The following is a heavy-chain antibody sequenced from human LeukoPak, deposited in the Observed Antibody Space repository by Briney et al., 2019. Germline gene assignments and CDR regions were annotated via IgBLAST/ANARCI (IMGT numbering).Heavy chain of an antibody. D-gene: IGHD6-13*01. CDR2: ISYDGSNK. V-gene: IGHV3-30*18. CDR3: AKVPYSSSWYYFDY. Sequence: GGPLRLSCAASGFTFSSYGMHWVRQAPGKGLEWVAVISYDGSNKYYADSVKGRFTISRDNSKNTLYLQMNSLRAEDTAVYYCAKVPYSSSWYYFDYWGQGTLVTVSS. J-gene: IGHJ4*02. CDR1: GFTFSSYG.